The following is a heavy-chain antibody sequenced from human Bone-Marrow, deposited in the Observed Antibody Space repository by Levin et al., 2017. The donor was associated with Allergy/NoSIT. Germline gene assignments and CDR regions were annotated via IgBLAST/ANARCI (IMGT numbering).Heavy chain of an antibody. CDR2: IKQDGSEK. CDR3: ARDRYYDFWSGYNTDALDI. V-gene: IGHV3-7*01. J-gene: IGHJ3*02. Sequence: GGSLRLSCAASGFTFSSYWMSWVRQAPGKGLEWVANIKQDGSEKYYVDSVKGRFTISRDNAKNSLSLQMNSLRAEDTAVYYCARDRYYDFWSGYNTDALDIWGQGTMVTVSS. CDR1: GFTFSSYW. D-gene: IGHD3-3*01.